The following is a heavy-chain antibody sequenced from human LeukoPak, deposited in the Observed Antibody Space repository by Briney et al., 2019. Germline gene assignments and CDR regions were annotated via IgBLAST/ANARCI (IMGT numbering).Heavy chain of an antibody. CDR3: ASTLRFLPYRRFDY. CDR1: GGSIISSNYY. CDR2: IYQSGSGSS. D-gene: IGHD3-3*01. V-gene: IGHV4-39*01. J-gene: IGHJ4*02. Sequence: PSETLSLTCSVSGGSIISSNYYWGWIRQPPGKGPEWIGSIYQSGSGSSYYNPSLKSRVTISGDTSKNQFFLRLSSVTAADTAVYYCASTLRFLPYRRFDYWGQGTLVTVPS.